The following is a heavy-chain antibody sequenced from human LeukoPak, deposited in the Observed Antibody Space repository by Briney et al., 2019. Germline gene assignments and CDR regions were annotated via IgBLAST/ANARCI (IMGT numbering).Heavy chain of an antibody. CDR3: ASASSESYYWALDY. J-gene: IGHJ4*02. Sequence: GGSLRLSRAASGFNIGSYWMNWVRQGPGKGLGWVARISSDGKSISYADSVKGRFTISRDNSKNTLYLQMDSLRAEDTAVYYCASASSESYYWALDYWGQGTLVTVSS. V-gene: IGHV3-74*01. CDR1: GFNIGSYW. D-gene: IGHD3-10*01. CDR2: ISSDGKSI.